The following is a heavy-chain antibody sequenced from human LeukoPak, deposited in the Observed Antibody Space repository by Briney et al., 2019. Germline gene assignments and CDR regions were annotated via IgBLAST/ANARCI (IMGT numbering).Heavy chain of an antibody. Sequence: SVKVSCKASGFTFTSSAVQWVRQARGQRLEWIGWIVVGSGNTNYAQKFQERVTITRDMSTSTAYMELSSLRSEDTAVYHCAAFRFDESYYDILTGYYTTYYFDYWGQGTLVTVSS. J-gene: IGHJ4*02. CDR1: GFTFTSSA. CDR3: AAFRFDESYYDILTGYYTTYYFDY. V-gene: IGHV1-58*01. CDR2: IVVGSGNT. D-gene: IGHD3-9*01.